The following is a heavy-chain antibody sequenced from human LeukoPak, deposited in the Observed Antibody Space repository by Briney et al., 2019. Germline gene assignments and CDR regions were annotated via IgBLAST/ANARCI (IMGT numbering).Heavy chain of an antibody. CDR2: ISSSSDYT. Sequence: GGSLRLSCAASGLTFSDYYMTWIRQAPGKGLECVSYISSSSDYTNYPDSVKGRFTISRDNAKNSLYLQMNSLRAEDTAVYYCVKAQYSGFHWGRFDPWGQGTLVIVSS. CDR1: GLTFSDYY. V-gene: IGHV3-11*03. J-gene: IGHJ5*02. D-gene: IGHD5-12*01. CDR3: VKAQYSGFHWGRFDP.